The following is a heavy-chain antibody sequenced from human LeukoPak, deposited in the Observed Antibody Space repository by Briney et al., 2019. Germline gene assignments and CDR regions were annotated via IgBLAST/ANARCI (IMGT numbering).Heavy chain of an antibody. CDR3: TRENYVPDS. V-gene: IGHV3-7*03. CDR2: ISDGGRAT. D-gene: IGHD3-10*02. Sequence: GGYLRLSCAASGYRFSPYWMSWVRQTPGKGLEWVASISDGGRATYYGDSVRGRFTISRDDARNSLFLQMNGLRADDTAVYYCTRENYVPDSWGQGTLVTVSS. CDR1: GYRFSPYW. J-gene: IGHJ5*02.